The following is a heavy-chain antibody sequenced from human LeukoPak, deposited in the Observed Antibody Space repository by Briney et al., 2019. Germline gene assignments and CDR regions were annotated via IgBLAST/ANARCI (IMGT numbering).Heavy chain of an antibody. Sequence: KASETLSLTCTVSGGSISSGDYYWSWIRQPPGKGPGWIGSIYYSGSTYYNPSLKSRFTISVDTSKNQFSLKLSSVTAADTAVYYCARLTYYYDSSGYYPLLDYWGQGTLVTVSS. CDR1: GGSISSGDYY. CDR2: IYYSGST. J-gene: IGHJ4*02. CDR3: ARLTYYYDSSGYYPLLDY. D-gene: IGHD3-22*01. V-gene: IGHV4-30-4*08.